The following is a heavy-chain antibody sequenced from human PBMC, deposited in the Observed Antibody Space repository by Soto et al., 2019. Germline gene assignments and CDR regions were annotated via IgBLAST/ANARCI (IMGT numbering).Heavy chain of an antibody. J-gene: IGHJ6*02. Sequence: EVQLVESGGGLVQPGGSLRLSCAVSGFPFIRYSMNWVRQAPGKGLEWIAYISGSSSTIKYADSVKGRFTISRDNAKNLLYLQMNSLRAEDRAVYFCARDVYSGTWTTEEDVWGQGTTVTVSS. CDR3: ARDVYSGTWTTEEDV. D-gene: IGHD5-12*01. CDR1: GFPFIRYS. CDR2: ISGSSSTI. V-gene: IGHV3-48*01.